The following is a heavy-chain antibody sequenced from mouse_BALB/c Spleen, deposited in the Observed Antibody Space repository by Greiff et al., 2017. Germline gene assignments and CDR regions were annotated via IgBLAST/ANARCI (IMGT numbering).Heavy chain of an antibody. CDR2: ISSGGST. J-gene: IGHJ3*01. V-gene: IGHV5-6-5*01. Sequence: EVQLQQSGGGLVKPGGSLKLSCAASGFTFSSYAMSWVRQTPEKRLEWVASISSGGSTYYPDSVKGRFTISRDNARNILYLQMSSLRSEDTAMYYCAREEGSSLAYWGQGTLVTVAA. CDR1: GFTFSSYA. CDR3: AREEGSSLAY.